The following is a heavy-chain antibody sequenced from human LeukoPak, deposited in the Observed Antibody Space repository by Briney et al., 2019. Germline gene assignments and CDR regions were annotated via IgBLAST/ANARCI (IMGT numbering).Heavy chain of an antibody. CDR1: GYSFTSHY. V-gene: IGHV1-46*01. J-gene: IGHJ6*03. Sequence: GASVKVSCKASGYSFTSHYMHWVRQAPGQGLEWMGIINPNDGGTDYAQRLQGRVTMTRDMSTNTVYMELSSLTFEDTAMYFCARQGRGDIYYYYMDVWGKGTTVTVSS. D-gene: IGHD3-16*01. CDR2: INPNDGGT. CDR3: ARQGRGDIYYYYMDV.